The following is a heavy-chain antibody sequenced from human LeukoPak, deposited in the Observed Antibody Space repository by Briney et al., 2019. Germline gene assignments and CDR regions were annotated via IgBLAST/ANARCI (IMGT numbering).Heavy chain of an antibody. J-gene: IGHJ6*03. Sequence: SETLSLTCTVSGASIRSYYWSWIRQPPGKGLEWIGYIYDSGSTNYNPSLKSRVTISVDTSMNQFSLKLRSVTAADTAVYYCARGAAVAYYYYYMDVWGKGTTVSVSS. CDR1: GASIRSYY. CDR3: ARGAAVAYYYYYMDV. CDR2: IYDSGST. V-gene: IGHV4-59*01. D-gene: IGHD6-19*01.